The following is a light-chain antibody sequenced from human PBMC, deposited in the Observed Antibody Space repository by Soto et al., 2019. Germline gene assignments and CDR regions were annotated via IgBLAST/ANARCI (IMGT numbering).Light chain of an antibody. V-gene: IGKV3-15*01. CDR3: QHYNNWPPWT. CDR1: QTVRNN. Sequence: ETVMTQSPATLSVSPGERATLSCRASQTVRNNLAWYQQKPGQAPRLLIYGASTRATGIPARFSGSGSGTEFTLTISSLQSEDFAVCYCQHYNNWPPWTFGQGTKVEIK. CDR2: GAS. J-gene: IGKJ1*01.